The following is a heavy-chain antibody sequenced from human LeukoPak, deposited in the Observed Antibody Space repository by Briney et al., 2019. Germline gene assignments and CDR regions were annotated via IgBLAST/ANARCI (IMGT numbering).Heavy chain of an antibody. CDR3: AKAELGVDTFFDY. CDR1: GLTISSHS. Sequence: GGSLRLSCAASGLTISSHSMNWVRQAPGKGLEWISYISYDSAIKYYADSVRGRFTISRDNSMRTLFLQMNSLRAEDTAFYYCAKAELGVDTFFDYWGQGTLVTVSS. CDR2: ISYDSAIK. D-gene: IGHD3-3*01. J-gene: IGHJ4*02. V-gene: IGHV3-48*01.